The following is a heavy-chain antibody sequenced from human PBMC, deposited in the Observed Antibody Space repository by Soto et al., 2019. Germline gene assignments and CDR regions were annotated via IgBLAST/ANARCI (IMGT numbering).Heavy chain of an antibody. CDR2: IDPRSGGT. J-gene: IGHJ4*02. D-gene: IGHD3-10*01. CDR1: GYPFTTYY. CDR3: ATDDYGIFPY. Sequence: SVKGSCKVSGYPFTTYYIHWVRQAPGQGLEWMGWIDPRSGGTVYERKFQGRVTMTRDTSISTVYMDLSGLTSDDTALYYCATDDYGIFPYWGQGSLVTVSS. V-gene: IGHV1-2*02.